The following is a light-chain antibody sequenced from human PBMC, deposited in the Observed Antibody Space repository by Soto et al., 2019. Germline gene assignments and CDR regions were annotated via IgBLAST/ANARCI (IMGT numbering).Light chain of an antibody. CDR1: HYVYSN. CDR2: RAS. J-gene: IGKJ1*01. CDR3: QQYHNLWT. Sequence: EIVMTQSPATLSVSPGERATLSCTASHYVYSNVACFQQRPGQAPRLLIYRASTRATGTPARFSGSGSGTEFTLTITSLQSEDFALYYCQQYHNLWTFGRGTEVEIK. V-gene: IGKV3-15*01.